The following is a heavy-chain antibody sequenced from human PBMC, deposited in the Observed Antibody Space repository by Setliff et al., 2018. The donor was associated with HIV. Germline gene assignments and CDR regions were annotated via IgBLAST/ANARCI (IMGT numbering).Heavy chain of an antibody. CDR3: ARAAAAGRPYYYYFGLDV. CDR2: IYTSGST. CDR1: GGSISSYY. V-gene: IGHV4-4*07. Sequence: PSETLSLTCTVSGGSISSYYWSWIQQPAGKGLEWIGRIYTSGSTNYNPSLKSRVTMSVDTSKNQFSLKLSSVTAADTAVYYCARAAAAGRPYYYYFGLDVWGQGTTVTVSS. J-gene: IGHJ6*02. D-gene: IGHD6-13*01.